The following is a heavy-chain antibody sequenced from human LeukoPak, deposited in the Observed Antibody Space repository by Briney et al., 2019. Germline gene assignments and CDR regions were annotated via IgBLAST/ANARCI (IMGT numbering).Heavy chain of an antibody. J-gene: IGHJ6*03. CDR1: GFTFSSYA. V-gene: IGHV3-23*01. CDR3: ARVPSYCSGTSCYTANYYYYMDV. CDR2: ISGSGGST. D-gene: IGHD2-2*02. Sequence: PGGSLRLSCAASGFTFSSYAMSWVRQAPGKGLEWVSAISGSGGSTYYADSVKGRLTISRDNAKNSLYLQMNSLRAEDTALYYCARVPSYCSGTSCYTANYYYYMDVWGKGTTVTVSS.